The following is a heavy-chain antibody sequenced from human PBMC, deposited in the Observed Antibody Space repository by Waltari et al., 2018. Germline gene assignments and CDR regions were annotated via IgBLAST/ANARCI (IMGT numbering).Heavy chain of an antibody. CDR3: ARLPRGSVIIGAFDI. J-gene: IGHJ3*02. CDR1: GDSITRHF. D-gene: IGHD3-22*01. V-gene: IGHV4-59*11. Sequence: VQLQESGPGLVKPSETLSLSCDVSGDSITRHFWSWFRQAPGKGLEWIGYMDFSGTHNYNPSLKSRVTISIDTSKNHFSLNLRSVTAADTAIYYCARLPRGSVIIGAFDIWGQGTQVTVSS. CDR2: MDFSGTH.